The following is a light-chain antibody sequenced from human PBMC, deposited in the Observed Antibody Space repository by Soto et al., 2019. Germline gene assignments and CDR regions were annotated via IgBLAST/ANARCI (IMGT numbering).Light chain of an antibody. V-gene: IGLV2-14*01. CDR1: SSYVGGYDC. CDR3: SSYTSSSTYG. CDR2: EVS. Sequence: VLTQPASVSASHGKPTTISCTGPSSYVGGYDCVSWSQQHQVKAPSLMIYEVSNRPSGVSNRCSGSKSGNTASLTISGLQAEDEADYYFSSYTSSSTYGYGTGTIVTGL. J-gene: IGLJ1*01.